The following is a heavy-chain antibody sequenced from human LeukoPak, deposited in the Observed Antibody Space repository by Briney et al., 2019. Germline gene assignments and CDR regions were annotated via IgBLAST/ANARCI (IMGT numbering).Heavy chain of an antibody. V-gene: IGHV4-4*02. CDR2: VSLSGLT. J-gene: IGHJ4*02. Sequence: SETLSLTRGVSGDSITSTNWWSWVRQPPGQGLEWIGEVSLSGLTNYNPSLSSRVIMALDTSKNHLSLHLTSVTAADTAVYYCSRENGAFSPFGYWGQGYLVTVLS. CDR1: GDSITSTNW. CDR3: SRENGAFSPFGY. D-gene: IGHD2-8*01.